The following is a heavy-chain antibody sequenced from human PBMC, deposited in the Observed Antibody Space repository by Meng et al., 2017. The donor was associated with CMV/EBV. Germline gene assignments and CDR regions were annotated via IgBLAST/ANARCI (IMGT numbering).Heavy chain of an antibody. J-gene: IGHJ4*02. D-gene: IGHD2-2*01. V-gene: IGHV1-69*05. CDR3: ARTYCSSTSCYPGLDY. CDR2: IIPIFGTA. CDR1: GGTFGSYA. Sequence: SVKVSCKASGGTFGSYAISWVRQAPGQGLEWMGGIIPIFGTANYAQKFQGRVTITTDESTSTAYMELRSLRSDDTAVYYCARTYCSSTSCYPGLDYWGQGTLVTVSS.